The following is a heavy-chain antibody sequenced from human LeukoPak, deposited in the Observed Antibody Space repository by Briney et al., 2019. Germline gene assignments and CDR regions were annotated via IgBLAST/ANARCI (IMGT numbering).Heavy chain of an antibody. CDR3: ARFSIAARPGAFDI. J-gene: IGHJ3*02. V-gene: IGHV4-61*02. CDR2: IYTSGST. Sequence: SQTLSLTCTVSVGSISSGSYYGSWIRQPAGKGLELIGRIYTSGSTNYNPSLKSRVTISVDTSKNQFSLKLSSVTAADTAVYYCARFSIAARPGAFDIWGQGTMVTVSS. CDR1: VGSISSGSYY. D-gene: IGHD6-6*01.